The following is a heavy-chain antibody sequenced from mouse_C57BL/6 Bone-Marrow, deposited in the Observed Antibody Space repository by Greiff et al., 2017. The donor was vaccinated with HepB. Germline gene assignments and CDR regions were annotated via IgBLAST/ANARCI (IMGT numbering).Heavy chain of an antibody. CDR1: GYTFTDYY. D-gene: IGHD2-3*01. V-gene: IGHV1-26*01. J-gene: IGHJ2*01. CDR3: ASSDGYY. Sequence: EVKLQQSGPELVKPGASVKISCKASGYTFTDYYMNWVKQSHGKSLEWIGDINPNNGGTSYNQKFKGKATLTVDKSSSTAYMELRSLTSEDSAVYYCASSDGYYWGQGTTLTVSS. CDR2: INPNNGGT.